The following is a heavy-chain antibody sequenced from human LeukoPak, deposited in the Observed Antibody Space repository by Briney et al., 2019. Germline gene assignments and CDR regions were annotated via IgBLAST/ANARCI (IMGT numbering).Heavy chain of an antibody. CDR3: ARIVATDYYYGMDV. D-gene: IGHD5-12*01. V-gene: IGHV4-59*08. CDR2: IYYSGST. Sequence: SETLSLTCTVSGGSISSYYWSWIRQPPGKGLEWIGYIYYSGSTNYNPSLKSRVTISVETSKNQFSLKLSSVTAADTAVYYCARIVATDYYYGMDVWGQGTTVTVSS. J-gene: IGHJ6*02. CDR1: GGSISSYY.